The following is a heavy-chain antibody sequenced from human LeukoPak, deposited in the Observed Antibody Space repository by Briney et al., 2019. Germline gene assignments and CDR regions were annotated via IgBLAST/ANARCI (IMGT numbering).Heavy chain of an antibody. CDR1: GFTFKNYA. J-gene: IGHJ6*02. Sequence: PGGSLRLSCAASGFTFKNYAMTWVRQAPGKGVEWVSGISGSGDNTYYADSDSVKGRFTISRDNPKNTLYLQMNSLRAEDTAVYYCARDQLLWFGELMRTDYYYYYGMDVWGQGTTVTVSS. D-gene: IGHD3-10*01. CDR2: ISGSGDNT. V-gene: IGHV3-23*01. CDR3: ARDQLLWFGELMRTDYYYYYGMDV.